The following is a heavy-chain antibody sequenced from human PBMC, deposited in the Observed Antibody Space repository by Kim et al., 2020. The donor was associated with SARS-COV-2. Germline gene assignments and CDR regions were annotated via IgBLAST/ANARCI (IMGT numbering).Heavy chain of an antibody. V-gene: IGHV3-30*04. Sequence: GGSLRLSCAASGFTFSSYAMHWVRQAPGKGLEWVAVISYDGSNKYYADSVKGRFTISRDNSKNTLYLQMNSRRAEDTAVYYCARGGDIVVVVAATFHYYGMDVWGQGTTVTVSS. D-gene: IGHD2-15*01. J-gene: IGHJ6*02. CDR1: GFTFSSYA. CDR3: ARGGDIVVVVAATFHYYGMDV. CDR2: ISYDGSNK.